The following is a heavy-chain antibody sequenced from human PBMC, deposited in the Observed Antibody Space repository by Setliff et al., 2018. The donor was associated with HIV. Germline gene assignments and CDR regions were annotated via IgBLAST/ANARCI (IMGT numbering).Heavy chain of an antibody. J-gene: IGHJ3*01. Sequence: PSETLSLTCTVSGGSITSSYWSWIRQPAGKGLEYIGRVHSTGTTIYNPSLKSRVTMSVDTSKNQLSLKLRSVTAADTAVYYCARARITMTGGRLEPYAFDRWGQGTKVTVSS. CDR2: VHSTGTT. D-gene: IGHD3-22*01. CDR3: ARARITMTGGRLEPYAFDR. CDR1: GGSITSSY. V-gene: IGHV4-4*07.